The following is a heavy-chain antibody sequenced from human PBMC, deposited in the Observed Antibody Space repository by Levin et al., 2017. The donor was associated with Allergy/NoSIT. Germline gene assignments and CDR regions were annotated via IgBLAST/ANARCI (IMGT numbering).Heavy chain of an antibody. CDR2: INHSGST. V-gene: IGHV4-34*01. Sequence: SETLSLTCAVYGGSFSGYYWSWIRQPPGKGLEWIGEINHSGSTNYNPSLKSRVTISVDTSKNQFSLKLSSVTAADTAVYYCARGRGSGSYRYYYYGMDVWGQGTTVTVSS. CDR3: ARGRGSGSYRYYYYGMDV. D-gene: IGHD3-10*01. J-gene: IGHJ6*02. CDR1: GGSFSGYY.